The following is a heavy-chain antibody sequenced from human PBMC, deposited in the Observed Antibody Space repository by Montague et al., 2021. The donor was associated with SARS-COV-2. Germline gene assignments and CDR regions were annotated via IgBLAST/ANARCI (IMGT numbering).Heavy chain of an antibody. Sequence: SLRLSCAASGFTFSDYYMNWIRQAPGKGLEWISYINDTGCTIYYADSVKGRFAVSRDNPKNSLYLQMNSLRAEDTAVYYCAKALMTYGGNSPVDQWGQGTLVTVSS. CDR2: INDTGCTI. D-gene: IGHD4-23*01. CDR3: AKALMTYGGNSPVDQ. V-gene: IGHV3-11*01. CDR1: GFTFSDYY. J-gene: IGHJ4*02.